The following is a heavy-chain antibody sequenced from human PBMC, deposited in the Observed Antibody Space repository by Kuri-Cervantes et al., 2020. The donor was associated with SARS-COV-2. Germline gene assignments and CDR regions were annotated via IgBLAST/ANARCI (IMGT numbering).Heavy chain of an antibody. CDR3: ARHLWVRYFDMGYMDV. CDR1: GGSISSYY. D-gene: IGHD3-9*01. V-gene: IGHV4-59*08. CDR2: IYYSGST. Sequence: GSLRLSCTVSGGSISSYYWSWIRQPPGKGLEWIGYIYYSGSTNYNPSLKSRVTISVDTSKNQFSLKLSSVTAADTAVYYCARHLWVRYFDMGYMDVWGKGTTVTVSS. J-gene: IGHJ6*03.